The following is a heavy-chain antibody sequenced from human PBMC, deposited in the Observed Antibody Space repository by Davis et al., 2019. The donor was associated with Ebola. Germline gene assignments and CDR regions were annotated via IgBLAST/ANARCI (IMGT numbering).Heavy chain of an antibody. CDR3: ARDRGIAAAMGNY. J-gene: IGHJ4*02. CDR2: INPNSGGT. D-gene: IGHD6-13*01. Sequence: ASVKVSCKASGYTFTSYYMHWVRQAPGQGLEWMGWINPNSGGTNYAQKFQGRVTMTRDTSISTAYMELSRLRSDDTAVYYCARDRGIAAAMGNYWGQGTLVTVSS. CDR1: GYTFTSYY. V-gene: IGHV1-2*02.